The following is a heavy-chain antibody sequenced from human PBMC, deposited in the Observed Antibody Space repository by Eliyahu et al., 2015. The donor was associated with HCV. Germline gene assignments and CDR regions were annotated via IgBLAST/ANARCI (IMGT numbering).Heavy chain of an antibody. Sequence: EVQLVESGGGLVQPGRSLRLSCAXSGFXFDDYAMHWVRQAPGKGLEWVSGISWNSGSLGYADSVKGRFTISRDSAKNSLYLQMNSLRAEDTAFYYCAKASQTALADVGAFDIWGQGTMLTVSS. V-gene: IGHV3-9*01. J-gene: IGHJ3*02. CDR1: GFXFDDYA. CDR2: ISWNSGSL. CDR3: AKASQTALADVGAFDI. D-gene: IGHD5-18*01.